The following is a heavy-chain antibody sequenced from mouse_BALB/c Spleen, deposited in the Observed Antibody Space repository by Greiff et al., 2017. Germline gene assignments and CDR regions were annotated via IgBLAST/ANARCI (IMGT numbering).Heavy chain of an antibody. J-gene: IGHJ4*01. CDR3: AKTYGYGDYYAMDY. V-gene: IGHV2-5-1*01. CDR1: GFSLTSYG. CDR2: IWRGGST. Sequence: QVQLKESGPSLVQPSQSLSITCTVSGFSLTSYGVHWVRQSPGKGLEWLGVIWRGGSTDYNAAFMSRLSITKDNSKSQVFFKMNSLQADDTAIYYCAKTYGYGDYYAMDYWGQGTSVTVSS. D-gene: IGHD2-2*01.